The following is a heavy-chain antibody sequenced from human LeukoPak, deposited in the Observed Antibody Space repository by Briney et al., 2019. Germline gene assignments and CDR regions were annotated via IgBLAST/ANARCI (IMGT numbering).Heavy chain of an antibody. J-gene: IGHJ4*02. CDR3: ARDRYYDSSGYALFDY. V-gene: IGHV4-4*07. CDR2: IYTSGST. CDR1: GGSISSYY. Sequence: SETLSLTCTVSGGSISSYYWSWIRQPAGKGLGWIGRIYTSGSTNYNPSLKSRVTISVDKSKNQFSLKLSSVTAADTAVYYCARDRYYDSSGYALFDYWGQGTLVTVSS. D-gene: IGHD3-22*01.